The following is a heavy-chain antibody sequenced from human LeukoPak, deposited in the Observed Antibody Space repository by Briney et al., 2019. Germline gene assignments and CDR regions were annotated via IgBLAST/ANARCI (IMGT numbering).Heavy chain of an antibody. J-gene: IGHJ4*02. CDR2: SSSSGSTI. CDR1: GFTFSDYY. D-gene: IGHD3-22*01. CDR3: AGGPPNYYDSSGYQYSSDY. Sequence: GGSLRLACAASGFTFSDYYMSWIRQAPGKGLEWISYSSSSGSTIYYADSVKGRFTISRDNAKNSLYLQMNSLRAEDTAVYYCAGGPPNYYDSSGYQYSSDYWGQGTLVTVSS. V-gene: IGHV3-11*01.